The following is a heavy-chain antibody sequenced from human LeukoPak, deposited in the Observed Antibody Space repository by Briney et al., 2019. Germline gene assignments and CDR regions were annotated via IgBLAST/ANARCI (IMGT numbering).Heavy chain of an antibody. J-gene: IGHJ5*02. CDR1: GYSITSTNW. D-gene: IGHD6-13*01. CDR3: ARKATAAGAGGWFDP. CDR2: IHYNRNT. V-gene: IGHV4-28*01. Sequence: PSETLSLTCAVSGYSITSTNWWGWVWQPPGKGLEWIGYIHYNRNTYYNPSLKSRVTMSVDTSKNQFSLKLSSVTAVDTAVYYCARKATAAGAGGWFDPWGQGTLVTVSS.